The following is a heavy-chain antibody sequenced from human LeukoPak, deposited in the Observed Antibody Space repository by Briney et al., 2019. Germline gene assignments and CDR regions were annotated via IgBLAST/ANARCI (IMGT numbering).Heavy chain of an antibody. V-gene: IGHV3-74*03. D-gene: IGHD5-12*01. J-gene: IGHJ4*02. CDR2: INSDGSSI. Sequence: GGSLRLSCAASGFTFSSYWMRWVRHAPGKGLVWVSRINSDGSSITYADSVKGRFTISRDNAKNTLYLQMNSLRVEDTAVYYCAREGRVSGYDFDCWGQGTLVTVSS. CDR3: AREGRVSGYDFDC. CDR1: GFTFSSYW.